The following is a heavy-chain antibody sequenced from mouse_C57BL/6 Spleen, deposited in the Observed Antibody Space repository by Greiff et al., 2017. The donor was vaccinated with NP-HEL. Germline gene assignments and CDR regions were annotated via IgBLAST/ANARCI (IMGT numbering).Heavy chain of an antibody. J-gene: IGHJ3*01. V-gene: IGHV1-50*01. D-gene: IGHD4-1*01. Sequence: QVQLQQPGAELVKPGASVKLSCKASGYTFTSYWMQWVKQRPGQGLEWIGEIDPSDSYTNYNQKFKGKATLTVDTSSSTAYMQLSSLTSEDSAVYYCSLGRAWFAYWGQGTLVTVSA. CDR1: GYTFTSYW. CDR2: IDPSDSYT. CDR3: SLGRAWFAY.